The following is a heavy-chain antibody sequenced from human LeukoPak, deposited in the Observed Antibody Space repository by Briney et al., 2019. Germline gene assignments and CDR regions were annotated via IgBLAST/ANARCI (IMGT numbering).Heavy chain of an antibody. CDR1: GYTFTGYY. CDR3: ARELMVEWWRYYYYYGMDV. CDR2: INPNSGGT. D-gene: IGHD3-3*01. V-gene: IGHV1-2*04. Sequence: ASVKVSCKASGYTFTGYYMHWVRQAPGQGLEWMGWINPNSGGTNYAQKFQGWVTMTRDTSISTAYMELSRLRSDDTAVYYCARELMVEWWRYYYYYGMDVWGQGTTVTVSS. J-gene: IGHJ6*02.